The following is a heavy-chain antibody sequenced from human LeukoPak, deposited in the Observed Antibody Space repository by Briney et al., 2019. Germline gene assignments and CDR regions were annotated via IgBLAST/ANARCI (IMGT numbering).Heavy chain of an antibody. J-gene: IGHJ4*02. CDR2: IIPIFGTA. CDR1: GYTFTSYG. Sequence: SVKVSCKASGYTFTSYGISWVRQAPGQGLEWMGGIIPIFGTANYAQKFQGRVTITADKSTSTAYMELSSLRSEDTAVYYCARPYCSGGSCYWNFDYWGQGTLVTVSS. V-gene: IGHV1-69*06. D-gene: IGHD2-15*01. CDR3: ARPYCSGGSCYWNFDY.